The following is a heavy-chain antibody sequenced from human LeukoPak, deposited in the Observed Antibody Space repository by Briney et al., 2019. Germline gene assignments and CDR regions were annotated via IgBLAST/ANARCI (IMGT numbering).Heavy chain of an antibody. Sequence: SETLSLTSTVSGGSITSGSYYWSWIRQPAGKGLEWIGRIYTSGSTNYNPSLKSRIAISVDTSKNQSSLKLSSVTAADTAVYYCARAAAALFDIWGQGTMVTVSS. J-gene: IGHJ3*02. V-gene: IGHV4-61*02. CDR1: GGSITSGSYY. D-gene: IGHD2-2*01. CDR3: ARAAAALFDI. CDR2: IYTSGST.